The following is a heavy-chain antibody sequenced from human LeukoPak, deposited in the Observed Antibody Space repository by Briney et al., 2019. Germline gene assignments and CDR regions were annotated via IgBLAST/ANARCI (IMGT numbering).Heavy chain of an antibody. CDR3: ARDGIYYYDSSGYSDY. CDR1: GFTFSDYY. Sequence: GGSLRLSCAASGFTFSDYYVSWIRQAPGKGLEWVSYISSSGSTIYYADSVKGRFTISRDNAKNSLYLQMNSLRAEDTAVYYCARDGIYYYDSSGYSDYWGQGTLVTVSS. CDR2: ISSSGSTI. D-gene: IGHD3-22*01. V-gene: IGHV3-11*01. J-gene: IGHJ4*02.